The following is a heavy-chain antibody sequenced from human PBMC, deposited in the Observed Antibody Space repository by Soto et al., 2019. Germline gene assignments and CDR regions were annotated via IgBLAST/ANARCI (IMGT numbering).Heavy chain of an antibody. V-gene: IGHV1-69*06. D-gene: IGHD3-10*01. J-gene: IGHJ3*02. CDR3: ARGVYGSGNYYTGPSAFDI. CDR1: GGTLSDHG. Sequence: QVQLEQSGAEVKKPGSSVKVSCKASGGTLSDHGVAWLRQAPGQGLEWMGGTIPVFNTAKHTQKFQGRVTVTADKFTNIAYMELSSLRSEDTAFYFCARGVYGSGNYYTGPSAFDIWGQGTMVIVSS. CDR2: TIPVFNTA.